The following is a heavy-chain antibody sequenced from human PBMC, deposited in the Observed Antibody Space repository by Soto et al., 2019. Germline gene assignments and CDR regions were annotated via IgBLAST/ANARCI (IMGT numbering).Heavy chain of an antibody. D-gene: IGHD3-22*01. J-gene: IGHJ6*02. CDR3: SRDHYYDSSGYYRYYYGMDV. V-gene: IGHV1-69*01. CDR1: GGTFSSYA. CDR2: IIPIFGTA. Sequence: QVQLVQSGAEVKKPGSSVKVSCKASGGTFSSYAISWVRQAPGQGLEWMGGIIPIFGTANYAQKFQGRVTITADESTSTAYMELSSLRSEDTAVYYCSRDHYYDSSGYYRYYYGMDVWGQGTTVTVSS.